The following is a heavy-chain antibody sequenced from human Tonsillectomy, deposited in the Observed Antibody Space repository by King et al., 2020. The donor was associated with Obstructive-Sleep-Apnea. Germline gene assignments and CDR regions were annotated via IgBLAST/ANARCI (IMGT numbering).Heavy chain of an antibody. CDR3: AHVWFGELLRAFDI. V-gene: IGHV4-39*01. D-gene: IGHD3-10*01. J-gene: IGHJ3*02. CDR2: IYYSGST. CDR1: GGSISSSSYY. Sequence: MQLQESGPGLVKPSETLSLTCTVSGGSISSSSYYWGWIRQPPGKGLEWIGSIYYSGSTYYNPSLKSRVTISVDTSKNQFSLKLSSVTAADTAVYYFAHVWFGELLRAFDIWGQGTMVTVSS.